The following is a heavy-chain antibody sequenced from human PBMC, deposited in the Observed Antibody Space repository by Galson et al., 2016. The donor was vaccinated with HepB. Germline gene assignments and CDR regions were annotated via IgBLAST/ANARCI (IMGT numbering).Heavy chain of an antibody. V-gene: IGHV1-2*04. CDR2: INPSSGGT. D-gene: IGHD1-26*01. J-gene: IGHJ4*02. CDR1: GYTLTGYY. Sequence: SVKVSCKASGYTLTGYYMHWVRQAPGQGLEWMGWINPSSGGTNYAQKFQGWVTMTRDTSISTDYMELSRLRSDDTAVYYCARGIGVGAYYFDYWGQGTLVTVSS. CDR3: ARGIGVGAYYFDY.